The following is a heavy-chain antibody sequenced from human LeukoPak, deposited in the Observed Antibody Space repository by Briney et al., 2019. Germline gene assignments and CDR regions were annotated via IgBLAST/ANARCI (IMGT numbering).Heavy chain of an antibody. CDR3: ARVLTPRGIAAAVTNAFDI. D-gene: IGHD6-13*01. V-gene: IGHV6-1*01. Sequence: SQTLSLTCAISGDSVSSNSAAWNWIRQSRSRGLEWLVRTYYRSKWYNDYAVSVKSRITINPDTSKNQFSLQLNSVTPEDTAVYYCARVLTPRGIAAAVTNAFDIWGQGTMVTVSS. CDR1: GDSVSSNSAA. CDR2: TYYRSKWYN. J-gene: IGHJ3*02.